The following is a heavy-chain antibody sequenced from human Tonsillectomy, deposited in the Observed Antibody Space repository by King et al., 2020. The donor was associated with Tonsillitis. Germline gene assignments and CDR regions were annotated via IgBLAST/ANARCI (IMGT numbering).Heavy chain of an antibody. CDR1: GFTISNYA. CDR2: FYGAGRTT. J-gene: IGHJ4*02. D-gene: IGHD3-10*01. Sequence: VQLVESGGGLVQPGGSLRLSCAASGFTISNYAMSWVRRAPGRGLEWVSVFYGAGRTTYYAGSVKGRFTISRDNSKNTLYLQMNSQRAEDTGVYYCACALDGSGSYTYGSSWGQGALVTVSS. V-gene: IGHV3-23*03. CDR3: ACALDGSGSYTYGSS.